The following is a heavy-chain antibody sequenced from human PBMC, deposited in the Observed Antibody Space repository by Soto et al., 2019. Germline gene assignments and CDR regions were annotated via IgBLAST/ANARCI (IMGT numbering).Heavy chain of an antibody. CDR2: ISYDGSNK. CDR1: GFTFSSYA. CDR3: ARDPPKGYYDSSGYYSRGYFDY. V-gene: IGHV3-30-3*01. Sequence: VQLVESGGGLVKPGGSLRLSCAASGFTFSSYAMHWVRQAPGKGLEWVAVISYDGSNKYYADSVKGRFTISRDNSKNTLYLQMNSLRAEDTAVYYCARDPPKGYYDSSGYYSRGYFDYWGQGTLVTVSS. J-gene: IGHJ4*02. D-gene: IGHD3-22*01.